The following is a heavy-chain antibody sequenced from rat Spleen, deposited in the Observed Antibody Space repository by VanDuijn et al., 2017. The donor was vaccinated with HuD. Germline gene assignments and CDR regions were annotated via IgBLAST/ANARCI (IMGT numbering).Heavy chain of an antibody. CDR1: GFTFSDYY. V-gene: IGHV5S13*01. Sequence: EVQLVESDGGLVQPGRSLKLSCAASGFTFSDYYMAWVRQAPTKGLEWVASISTGGGDSFYRDSVKGRFTISRDNAKNTQYLQMDSLRSEDTATYYCARHPISTVSYYFDYWGQGVTVTVSS. CDR2: ISTGGGDS. D-gene: IGHD1-1*01. J-gene: IGHJ2*01. CDR3: ARHPISTVSYYFDY.